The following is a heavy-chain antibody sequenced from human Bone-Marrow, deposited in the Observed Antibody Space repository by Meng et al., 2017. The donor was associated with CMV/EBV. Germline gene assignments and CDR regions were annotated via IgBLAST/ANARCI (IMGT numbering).Heavy chain of an antibody. CDR3: AKDMEAGSYLTYYYYYGMDV. Sequence: GESLKISCAASGFTFSSYDMSWVRQAPGKGLEWVSAISGSGGSTYYADSVKGRFTISRDNSKNTLYLQMNSLRAEDTALYYCAKDMEAGSYLTYYYYYGMDVWGQGTTVTVSS. D-gene: IGHD1-26*01. V-gene: IGHV3-23*01. CDR1: GFTFSSYD. CDR2: ISGSGGST. J-gene: IGHJ6*02.